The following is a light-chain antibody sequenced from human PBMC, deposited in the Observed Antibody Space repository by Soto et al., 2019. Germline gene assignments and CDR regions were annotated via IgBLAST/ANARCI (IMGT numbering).Light chain of an antibody. J-gene: IGKJ3*01. CDR3: QQHFGSPFT. CDR1: QSVSNNY. V-gene: IGKV3-20*01. CDR2: DAS. Sequence: EIVLTQSPGTLSLSPGERATLSCRASQSVSNNYLAWYQQKPGQAPRLLIHDASSRATGIPDRFSGSGSGTDFTLTISRLEHEDVAVYYCQQHFGSPFTFGPGTKVEIE.